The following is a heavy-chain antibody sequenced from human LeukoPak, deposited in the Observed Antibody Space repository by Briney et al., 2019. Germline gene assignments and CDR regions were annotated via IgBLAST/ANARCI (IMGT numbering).Heavy chain of an antibody. CDR3: AKARYFDWLDDY. CDR2: INWNSDSI. V-gene: IGHV3-9*01. CDR1: GFTFDDYA. D-gene: IGHD3-9*01. J-gene: IGHJ4*02. Sequence: GRSLRLSCAVSGFTFDDYAMHWVRQVPGKGLEWVSGINWNSDSIGYAVRGRFTISRDNAKNSLYLQMNSLRAEDTAVYYCAKARYFDWLDDYWGQGTLVTVSS.